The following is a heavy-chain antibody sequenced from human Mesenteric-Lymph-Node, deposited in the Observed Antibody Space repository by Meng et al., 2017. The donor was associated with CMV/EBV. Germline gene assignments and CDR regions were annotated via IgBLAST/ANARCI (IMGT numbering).Heavy chain of an antibody. CDR3: ARDREFGEPLGGFDP. D-gene: IGHD3-10*01. V-gene: IGHV4-39*07. Sequence: GSLRLSCTVSGDSISSRNHYWGWIRQSPGKGLEWIGTIYYSGTTFYNPPLESRATISVDTAKNQFSLKLSSVTAADTAVYYCARDREFGEPLGGFDPWGQGTLVTVSS. J-gene: IGHJ5*02. CDR2: IYYSGTT. CDR1: GDSISSRNHY.